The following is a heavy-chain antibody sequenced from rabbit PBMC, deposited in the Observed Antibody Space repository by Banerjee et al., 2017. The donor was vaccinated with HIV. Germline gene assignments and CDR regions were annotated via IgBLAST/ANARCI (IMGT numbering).Heavy chain of an antibody. D-gene: IGHD6-1*01. Sequence: QEQLVESGGGLVQPEGSLTLTCTASGFTISSSYYMCWVRQAPGKGLEWIASIYGGSGDTYYASWAKGRFTISKTSSTTVTLQMTSLTAADTATYFCARDPSYATYADTAEIATLWGPGTLVTVS. J-gene: IGHJ6*01. CDR1: GFTISSSYY. CDR3: ARDPSYATYADTAEIATL. V-gene: IGHV1S45*01. CDR2: IYGGSGDT.